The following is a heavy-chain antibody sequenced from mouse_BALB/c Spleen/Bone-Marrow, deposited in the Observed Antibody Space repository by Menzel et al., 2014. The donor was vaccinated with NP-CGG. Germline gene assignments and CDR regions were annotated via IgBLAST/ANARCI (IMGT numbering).Heavy chain of an antibody. CDR2: INPDSSTI. D-gene: IGHD2-14*01. V-gene: IGHV4-1*02. CDR1: GFDFSRYW. CDR3: ARPYYRYLYFDY. Sequence: EVQVVESGGGLVQPGRSLKLSCAASGFDFSRYWMNWVRQAPGKGLEWIGEINPDSSTINYTPSLKDKFIISRDNAKNTLYLQMSKVRSEDTALYYCARPYYRYLYFDYWGQGATLTISS. J-gene: IGHJ2*01.